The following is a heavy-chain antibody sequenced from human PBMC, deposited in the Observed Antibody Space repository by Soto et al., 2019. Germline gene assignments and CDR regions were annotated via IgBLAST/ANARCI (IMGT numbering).Heavy chain of an antibody. J-gene: IGHJ6*03. Sequence: ASVKVSCKASGYTFPSYAMHWVRQAPGQRLEWMGWINAGNGNTKYSQKFQGRVTITRDTSASTAYMELSSLRSEDTAVYYCATSMITFGGVIVSGNGRYYMDVWGKGTTVTVSS. CDR1: GYTFPSYA. CDR2: INAGNGNT. CDR3: ATSMITFGGVIVSGNGRYYMDV. V-gene: IGHV1-3*01. D-gene: IGHD3-16*02.